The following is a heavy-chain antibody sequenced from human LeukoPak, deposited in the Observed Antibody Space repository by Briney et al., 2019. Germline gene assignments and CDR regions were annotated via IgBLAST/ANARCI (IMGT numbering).Heavy chain of an antibody. CDR3: AKAVAGYYYYYMDV. V-gene: IGHV4-39*01. D-gene: IGHD6-19*01. CDR1: GGSISSSSYY. J-gene: IGHJ6*03. Sequence: SETLSLTCTVSGGSISSSSYYWGWIRQPPGKGLEWIGSIDYSGSIYYNTPLKSRVTISVDTSKNQFSLKLSSVTAADTAVYYCAKAVAGYYYYYMDVWGKGTTVTVSS. CDR2: IDYSGSI.